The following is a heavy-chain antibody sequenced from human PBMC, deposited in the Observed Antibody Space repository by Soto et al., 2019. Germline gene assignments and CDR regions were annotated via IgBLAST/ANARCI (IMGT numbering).Heavy chain of an antibody. CDR1: GFTFSSYS. D-gene: IGHD2-21*02. V-gene: IGHV3-48*01. CDR2: ISSSSSTI. J-gene: IGHJ4*02. CDR3: ASYPRAWTRLVTDDREVDY. Sequence: GGSLRLSCAASGFTFSSYSMNWVRQAPGKGLEWVSYISSSSSTIYYADSVKGRFTISRDNAKNSLYLQMNSLRAEDTAVYYCASYPRAWTRLVTDDREVDYWGQGTLVTVSS.